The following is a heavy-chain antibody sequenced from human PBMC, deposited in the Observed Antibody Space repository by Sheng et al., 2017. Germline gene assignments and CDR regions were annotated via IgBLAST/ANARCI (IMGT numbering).Heavy chain of an antibody. J-gene: IGHJ6*02. CDR2: IIPIFGTA. V-gene: IGHV1-69*01. Sequence: QVQLVQSGAEVKKPGSSVKVSCKASGGTFSSYAISWVRQAPGQGLEWMGGIIPIFGTANYAQKFQGRVTITADESTSTAYMELSSLRSEDTAVYYCARDLRERYCSSTSCYYYYYGMDVWDQGP. CDR3: ARDLRERYCSSTSCYYYYYGMDV. CDR1: GGTFSSYA. D-gene: IGHD2-2*01.